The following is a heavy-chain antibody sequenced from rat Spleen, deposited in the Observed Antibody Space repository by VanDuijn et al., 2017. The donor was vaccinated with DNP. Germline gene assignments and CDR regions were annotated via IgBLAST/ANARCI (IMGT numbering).Heavy chain of an antibody. Sequence: QVQLQQSGAELAKPGSSVMISCRASGYTFTTYYIGWIKQTTRQGLEYIGYINMGSGGTNYNEKFKGKATLTVDKSSNTAFMQLSSLTPDDSAVYYCASGGRGIWFAYWAQGTLVTVSS. CDR2: INMGSGGT. J-gene: IGHJ3*01. CDR1: GYTFTTYY. D-gene: IGHD1-12*02. V-gene: IGHV1-43*01. CDR3: ASGGRGIWFAY.